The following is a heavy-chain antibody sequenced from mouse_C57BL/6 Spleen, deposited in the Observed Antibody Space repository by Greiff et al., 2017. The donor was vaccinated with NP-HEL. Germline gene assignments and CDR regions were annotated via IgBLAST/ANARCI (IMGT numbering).Heavy chain of an antibody. V-gene: IGHV1-61*01. CDR3: ARIAITTVVDWYFDV. J-gene: IGHJ1*03. CDR2: IYPSDSET. D-gene: IGHD1-1*01. CDR1: GYTFTSYW. Sequence: QVHVKQPGAELVRPGSSVKLSCKASGYTFTSYWMDWVKQRPGQGLEWIGNIYPSDSETHYNQKFKDKATLTVDKSSSTAYMQLSSLTSEDSAVYYCARIAITTVVDWYFDVWGTGTTVTVSS.